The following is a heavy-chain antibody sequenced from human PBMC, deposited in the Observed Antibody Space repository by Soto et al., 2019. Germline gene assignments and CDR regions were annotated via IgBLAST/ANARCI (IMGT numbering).Heavy chain of an antibody. V-gene: IGHV4-34*01. J-gene: IGHJ6*02. CDR2: INHSGST. Sequence: PSETLSLTCAVYGGSFSGYYWTWIRQPPGTGLEWIGEINHSGSTNYNPSLKSRVTISVDTSKNQFSLKPSSVTAADTAVYYCARRLYYDSSGFEGGGMDVWGQGTTVTVS. CDR3: ARRLYYDSSGFEGGGMDV. D-gene: IGHD3-22*01. CDR1: GGSFSGYY.